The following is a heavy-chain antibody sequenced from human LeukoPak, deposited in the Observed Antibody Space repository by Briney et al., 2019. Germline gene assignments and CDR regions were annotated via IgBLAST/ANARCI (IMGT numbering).Heavy chain of an antibody. V-gene: IGHV3-30*02. D-gene: IGHD3-3*01. CDR2: IRYDGSNK. CDR1: GFTFSSYG. Sequence: PGGSLRLSCAASGFTFSSYGMHWVRQAPGKGLEWVAFIRYDGSNKYYADSVKGRFTISRDNSKNTPYLQMNSLRAEDTAVYYCARISYYGFWSGYYPRYKLDAWFDPWGQGTLVTVSS. J-gene: IGHJ5*02. CDR3: ARISYYGFWSGYYPRYKLDAWFDP.